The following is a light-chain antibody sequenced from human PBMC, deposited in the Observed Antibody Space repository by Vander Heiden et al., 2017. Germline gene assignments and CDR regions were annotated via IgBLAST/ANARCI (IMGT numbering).Light chain of an antibody. Sequence: QSPLPQPASVSGSPGQSITISCTGTSSDIGVYNYVSWYQQHPGKAPKLMIYEVNNRPSGVSDRFSGSKSGNTASLTISGLQAEDEADYYCSSYTNSGTYVFGTGTKVTVL. CDR3: SSYTNSGTYV. V-gene: IGLV2-14*01. J-gene: IGLJ1*01. CDR1: SSDIGVYNY. CDR2: EVN.